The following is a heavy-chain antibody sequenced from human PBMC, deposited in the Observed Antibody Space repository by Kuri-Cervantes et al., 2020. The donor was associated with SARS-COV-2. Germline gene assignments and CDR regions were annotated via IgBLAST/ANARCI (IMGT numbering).Heavy chain of an antibody. V-gene: IGHV1-18*01. CDR1: GYTFTSYG. CDR3: ARDQDIVVVVAATPGRGAFDI. J-gene: IGHJ3*02. D-gene: IGHD2-15*01. CDR2: ISAYNGNT. Sequence: ASVKVSCKASGYTFTSYGISWVRQAPGQGLEWMGWISAYNGNTNYAQKLQGRVTMNTDTSMSTAYMELRSLRSDDTAVYYCARDQDIVVVVAATPGRGAFDIWGQGTMVTVSS.